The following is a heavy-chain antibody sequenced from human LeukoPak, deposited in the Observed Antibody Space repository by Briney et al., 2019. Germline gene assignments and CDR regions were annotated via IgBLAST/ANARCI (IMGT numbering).Heavy chain of an antibody. Sequence: ASVKVSCKASGGTFSSYAISWVRQAPGQGLEWMGRINPNSGGTNYAQKFQGRVTMTRDTSISTAYMELSRLRSDDTAVYYCASRPTTGAPIGDYWGQGTLVTVSS. V-gene: IGHV1-2*06. J-gene: IGHJ4*02. D-gene: IGHD4-17*01. CDR3: ASRPTTGAPIGDY. CDR2: INPNSGGT. CDR1: GGTFSSYA.